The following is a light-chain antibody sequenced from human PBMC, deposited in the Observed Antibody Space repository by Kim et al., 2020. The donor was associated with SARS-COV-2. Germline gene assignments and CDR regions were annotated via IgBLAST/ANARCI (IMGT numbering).Light chain of an antibody. CDR3: LQDYNYPPT. V-gene: IGKV1-6*01. J-gene: IGKJ1*01. CDR1: QGIRND. Sequence: AIQMTQSPSSLSASVGDRVTITCRASQGIRNDLGWYQQKPGKAPKLLIYTASSLQSGVPSRFSGSGSGTDFTLTISSLQPEDFAAYYCLQDYNYPPTFGQGTKVDIK. CDR2: TAS.